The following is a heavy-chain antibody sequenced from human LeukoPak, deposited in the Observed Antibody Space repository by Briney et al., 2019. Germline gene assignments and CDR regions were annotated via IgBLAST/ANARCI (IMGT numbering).Heavy chain of an antibody. V-gene: IGHV4-39*02. CDR1: GDTISSSRFF. CDR2: LSDRGSP. D-gene: IGHD6-25*01. CDR3: ARDANYRDRRGYPSPFDF. Sequence: SETLSLTCTASGDTISSSRFFWAWIRQPPGKGLEWIASLSDRGSPKYSPSFQSRVSIFTDTAKNQLSLNLRSVTAADTAVYYCARDANYRDRRGYPSPFDFWGQGILVTVSS. J-gene: IGHJ4*02.